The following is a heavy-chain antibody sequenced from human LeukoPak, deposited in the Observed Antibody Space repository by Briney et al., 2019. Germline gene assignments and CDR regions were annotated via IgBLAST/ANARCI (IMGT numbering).Heavy chain of an antibody. D-gene: IGHD2-15*01. V-gene: IGHV4-34*01. CDR2: INHSGST. CDR1: GGSFSGYY. CDR3: ARLWSTDCSGGSCPHQPNY. J-gene: IGHJ4*02. Sequence: SETLSLTCAVYGGSFSGYYWSWIRQPPGKGLGWIGEINHSGSTNYNPSLKSRVTISVDTSKNQFSLKLSCVTAADTAVYYCARLWSTDCSGGSCPHQPNYWGQGTLVTVSS.